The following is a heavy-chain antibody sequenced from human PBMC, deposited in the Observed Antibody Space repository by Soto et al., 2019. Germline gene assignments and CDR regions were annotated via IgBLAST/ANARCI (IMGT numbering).Heavy chain of an antibody. J-gene: IGHJ5*02. CDR3: AGVAVAARPRWYNWFDP. Sequence: QEQLVQSGAEVKKPGASVKVSCKTSGYTFTDYDINWVRQATGQGLEWIGWMNPNSGETGYAQKFQGRVTMTRSASLSTADLELSSLRSEDTAVYYCAGVAVAARPRWYNWFDPWGQGALVTVSS. CDR2: MNPNSGET. D-gene: IGHD2-15*01. CDR1: GYTFTDYD. V-gene: IGHV1-8*01.